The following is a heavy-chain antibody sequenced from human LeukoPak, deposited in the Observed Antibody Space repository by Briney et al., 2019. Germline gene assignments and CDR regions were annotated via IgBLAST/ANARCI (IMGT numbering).Heavy chain of an antibody. CDR2: ISAYNGNT. D-gene: IGHD5-18*01. V-gene: IGHV1-18*01. CDR1: GYTFTSYG. Sequence: ASVKVSCTASGYTFTSYGISWVRQAPGQGLEWMGWISAYNGNTNYAQKLQGRVTMTTDTSTSTAYMELSSLRSEDTAVYYCARYTAMAPYYYYGMDVWGQGTTVTVSS. CDR3: ARYTAMAPYYYYGMDV. J-gene: IGHJ6*02.